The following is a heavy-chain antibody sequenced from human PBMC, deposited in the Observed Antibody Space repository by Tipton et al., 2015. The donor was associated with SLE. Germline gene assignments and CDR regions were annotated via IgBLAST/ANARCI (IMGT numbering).Heavy chain of an antibody. V-gene: IGHV3-72*01. D-gene: IGHD2-15*01. CDR3: ARELGS. Sequence: SLRLSCAASGFSFNDQYMDWVRQAPGKGLEWVARTRNRAKSFSTEYAASVKGRFTTSRDDSKDSLYLQMNSLKYEDTAVYYCARELGSWGQGTMVTVSS. CDR1: GFSFNDQY. CDR2: TRNRAKSFST. J-gene: IGHJ3*01.